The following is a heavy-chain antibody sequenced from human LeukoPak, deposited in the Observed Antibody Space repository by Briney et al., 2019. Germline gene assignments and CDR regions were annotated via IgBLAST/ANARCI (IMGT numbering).Heavy chain of an antibody. J-gene: IGHJ6*02. Sequence: PSETLSLTCSVSGGXISSYYCSWIRQPPGKGLEWIGYIYYTGSTNYNPSLKSRVTISVDTSKNQFSLRLTSVTAADTAVYYCARMAGYSNSYYYGMDVWGQGTTVTVSS. D-gene: IGHD6-13*01. CDR3: ARMAGYSNSYYYGMDV. V-gene: IGHV4-59*01. CDR1: GGXISSYY. CDR2: IYYTGST.